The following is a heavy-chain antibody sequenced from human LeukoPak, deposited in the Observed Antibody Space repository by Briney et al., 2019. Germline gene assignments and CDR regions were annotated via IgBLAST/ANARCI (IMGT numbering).Heavy chain of an antibody. CDR2: IIPILGTA. CDR3: ASRGISASYCGGDCSFYYYSGMDV. D-gene: IGHD2-21*02. Sequence: SVKVSCKGSGYTFTSYIISWVRQAPGQGLEWMGGIIPILGTAHNAQRFQGRVTITAEKYTSTAHMELSSLRSEDTAVYYCASRGISASYCGGDCSFYYYSGMDVWGQGTTVTVSS. CDR1: GYTFTSYI. V-gene: IGHV1-69*06. J-gene: IGHJ6*02.